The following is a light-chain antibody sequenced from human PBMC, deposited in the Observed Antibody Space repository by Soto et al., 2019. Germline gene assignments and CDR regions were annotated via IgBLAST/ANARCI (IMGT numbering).Light chain of an antibody. J-gene: IGLJ2*01. V-gene: IGLV2-8*01. CDR3: SSYAGSNLGV. CDR1: SSDVGGYNY. Sequence: QSALTQPLSASGSPGQSVTISCTGTSSDVGGYNYVSWYQQHPGKAPKLMIYEVSKRPSGVPDRFSGSKSGNTASLTVSGLQAEDEADYYCSSYAGSNLGVFGGGTKLTVL. CDR2: EVS.